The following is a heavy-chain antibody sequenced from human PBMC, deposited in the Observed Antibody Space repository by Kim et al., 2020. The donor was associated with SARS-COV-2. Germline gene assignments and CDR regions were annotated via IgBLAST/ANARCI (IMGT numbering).Heavy chain of an antibody. D-gene: IGHD6-25*01. V-gene: IGHV3-15*01. Sequence: EGGTTDYPAPVKGRFTISRDDSTNTLYLQMNSLKTEDTAVYYCTTWSGALWGQGTLVTVSS. CDR3: TTWSGAL. J-gene: IGHJ4*02. CDR2: EGGTT.